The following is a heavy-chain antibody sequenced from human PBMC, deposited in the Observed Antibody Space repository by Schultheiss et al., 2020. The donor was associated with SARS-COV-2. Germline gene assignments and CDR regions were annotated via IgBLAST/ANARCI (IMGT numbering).Heavy chain of an antibody. D-gene: IGHD2-15*01. CDR1: GFTFSSYG. CDR2: ISYDGSNK. J-gene: IGHJ4*02. V-gene: IGHV3-30*03. Sequence: GGSLRLSCAASGFTFSSYGMHWVRQAPGKGLEWVAVISYDGSNKYYADSVKGRFTISRDNSKNTLYLQMNSRRAEDTAVYYCARGYCSGGSCYYIDYWGQGTLVTVSS. CDR3: ARGYCSGGSCYYIDY.